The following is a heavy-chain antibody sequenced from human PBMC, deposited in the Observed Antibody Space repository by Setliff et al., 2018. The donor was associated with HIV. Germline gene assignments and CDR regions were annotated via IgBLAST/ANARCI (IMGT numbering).Heavy chain of an antibody. D-gene: IGHD2-2*01. V-gene: IGHV5-51*01. J-gene: IGHJ6*03. CDR3: SRASDPSHRMPPTNYYYYMDV. Sequence: GESLKISCKGSGYNFANYWIAWVRQVPGKGLEWMGIIYPTDSDTRYSPSFQDQVTISADTSISTAYLQWSSLKASDTAVYYCSRASDPSHRMPPTNYYYYMDVWGKGTKVTVSS. CDR2: IYPTDSDT. CDR1: GYNFANYW.